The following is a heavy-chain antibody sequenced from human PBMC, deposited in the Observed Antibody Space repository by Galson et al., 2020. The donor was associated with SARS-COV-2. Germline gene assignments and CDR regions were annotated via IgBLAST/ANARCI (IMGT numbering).Heavy chain of an antibody. CDR2: IYYSGST. D-gene: IGHD6-19*01. V-gene: IGHV4-39*07. CDR1: GGSISSSSYY. CDR3: ARGLLSSGYGLYFDY. Sequence: SETLSLTCTVSGGSISSSSYYWGWIRQPPGKGLEWIGSIYYSGSTYYNPSLKSRVTISVDTSKNQFSLKLSSVTAADTAVYYCARGLLSSGYGLYFDYWGQGTLVTVSS. J-gene: IGHJ4*02.